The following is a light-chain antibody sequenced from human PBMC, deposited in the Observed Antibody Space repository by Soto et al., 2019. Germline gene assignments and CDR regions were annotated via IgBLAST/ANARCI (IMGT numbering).Light chain of an antibody. J-gene: IGKJ4*01. Sequence: AIQMTQSPSSLSASVGDRVTITCRASQGIRNDLGWFQQKPGKAPKLLIYAASSLQSGVSSRFSGSGSGTDFTLTISSLQPEDFATYYCLQDHNYPLTFGGGTKVEIK. V-gene: IGKV1-6*01. CDR2: AAS. CDR3: LQDHNYPLT. CDR1: QGIRND.